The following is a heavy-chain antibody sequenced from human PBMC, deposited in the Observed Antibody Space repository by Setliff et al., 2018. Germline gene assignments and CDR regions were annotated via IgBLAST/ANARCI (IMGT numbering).Heavy chain of an antibody. J-gene: IGHJ3*02. CDR2: FRPSGKT. V-gene: IGHV4-38-2*02. CDR3: VRDAGDGYGVDAYAGGGFDI. CDR1: GSAISSGHY. Sequence: PSETLSLTCAVSGSAISSGHYWGWIRQPPGEGLEWIGSFRPSGKTYYNPSLKSRVTISVDTSKKHFSLKLTSVTAADTAVYYCVRDAGDGYGVDAYAGGGFDIWGQGTVVTVSS. D-gene: IGHD4-17*01.